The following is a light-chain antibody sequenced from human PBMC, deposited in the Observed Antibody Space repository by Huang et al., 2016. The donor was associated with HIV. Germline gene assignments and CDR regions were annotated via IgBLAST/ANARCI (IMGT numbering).Light chain of an antibody. CDR2: AAS. V-gene: IGKV1-33*01. CDR3: QQYDNLPPYT. J-gene: IGKJ2*01. Sequence: DIQMTQSPSSLSASVGDRVTITCQASQDISNYLNWYQQKPGKAPKLRIYAASNLETGVPSRFSGSGSGTDFTFTISSLQPEDTATYYCQQYDNLPPYTFGQGTKLEIK. CDR1: QDISNY.